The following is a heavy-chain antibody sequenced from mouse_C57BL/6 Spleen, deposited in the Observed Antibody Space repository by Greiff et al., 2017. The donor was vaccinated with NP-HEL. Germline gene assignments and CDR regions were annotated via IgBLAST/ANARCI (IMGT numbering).Heavy chain of an antibody. J-gene: IGHJ4*01. CDR1: GYTFTEYT. V-gene: IGHV1-62-2*01. D-gene: IGHD1-1*01. CDR3: ARHEVRGLGFGYGSSYDYAMDY. Sequence: QVQLQQSGAELVKPGASVKLSCKASGYTFTEYTIHWVKQRSGQGLEWIGWFYTGRGSIKYNEKFKDKATLTADTSSSTVYMELSRLTSEDSAVYFCARHEVRGLGFGYGSSYDYAMDYWGQGTSVTVSS. CDR2: FYTGRGSI.